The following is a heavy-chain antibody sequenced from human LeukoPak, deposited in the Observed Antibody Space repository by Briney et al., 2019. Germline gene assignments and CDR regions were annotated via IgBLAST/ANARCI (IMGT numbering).Heavy chain of an antibody. V-gene: IGHV4-39*01. J-gene: IGHJ4*02. CDR2: VYYSGST. Sequence: PSETLSLTCTVSGGSISSSSYYWGWIRQPPGKGLEWIGSVYYSGSTYHNPSLKSRVTISVDTSKNQFSLKLTSATAADTAVYFCASLRYNWNDADYWGQGTLVTVSS. CDR3: ASLRYNWNDADY. CDR1: GGSISSSSYY. D-gene: IGHD1-20*01.